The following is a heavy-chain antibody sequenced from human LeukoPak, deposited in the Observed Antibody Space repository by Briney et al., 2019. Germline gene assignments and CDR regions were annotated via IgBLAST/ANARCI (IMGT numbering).Heavy chain of an antibody. CDR3: ARLGRGGIDY. CDR2: IYPDDSDT. V-gene: IGHV5-51*01. J-gene: IGHJ4*02. Sequence: GASLKISCKGSGYRIASYWIAWVRQMPGKGLEWMGIIYPDDSDTRYSPSFQGQVTISADKSINTVYLQWSSLKASDTAMYYCARLGRGGIDYWGQGTLVTVSS. D-gene: IGHD3-10*01. CDR1: GYRIASYW.